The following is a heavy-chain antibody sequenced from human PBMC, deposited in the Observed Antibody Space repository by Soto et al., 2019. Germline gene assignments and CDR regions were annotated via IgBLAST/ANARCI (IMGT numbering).Heavy chain of an antibody. CDR3: ARGPAYIDGWRTFDL. J-gene: IGHJ4*02. CDR1: DDSFRGAEYY. Sequence: SETLSLTCTVSDDSFRGAEYYWSWIRQPLGKGPEWIGYTYYNGDTKYNPALRSRVTMAEDTSKNQFSLRLSSVTAADTAVYFCARGPAYIDGWRTFDLWGRGILVTVSS. CDR2: TYYNGDT. V-gene: IGHV4-61*08. D-gene: IGHD6-19*01.